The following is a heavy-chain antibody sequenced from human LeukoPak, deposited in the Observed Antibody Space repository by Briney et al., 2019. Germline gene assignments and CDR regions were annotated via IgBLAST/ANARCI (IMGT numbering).Heavy chain of an antibody. D-gene: IGHD3-3*01. CDR2: MSDGGT. V-gene: IGHV3-23*01. Sequence: PGGSLRLSCAASGFTFSTYAMSLVRQAPGKGLEWVSAMSDGGTYYADSVKGRFTISRDSSKITLYLQMNSLRAEDTALYYCAKDRISGDPKFFDLWGRGTLVTVSS. CDR1: GFTFSTYA. J-gene: IGHJ2*01. CDR3: AKDRISGDPKFFDL.